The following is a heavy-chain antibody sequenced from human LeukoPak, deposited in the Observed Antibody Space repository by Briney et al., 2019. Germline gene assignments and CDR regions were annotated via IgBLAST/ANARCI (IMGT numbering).Heavy chain of an antibody. V-gene: IGHV3-33*01. CDR3: ARDQDDFWSGIPYYYYGMDV. CDR2: IWYDGSNK. D-gene: IGHD3-3*01. Sequence: GRSLRLSCAASGFTFSSYGMHWVRQAPSKGLEWVAVIWYDGSNKYYADSVKGRFTISRDNSKNTLYLQMNSLRAEDTAVYYCARDQDDFWSGIPYYYYGMDVWGQGTTVTVSS. J-gene: IGHJ6*02. CDR1: GFTFSSYG.